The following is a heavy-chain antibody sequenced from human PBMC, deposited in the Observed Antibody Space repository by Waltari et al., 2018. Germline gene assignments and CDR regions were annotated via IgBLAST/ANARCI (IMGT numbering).Heavy chain of an antibody. CDR3: VRENWYYDY. CDR2: IITNSGGT. CDR1: GYTFSHKQ. Sequence: QVQLVQSGAEVKMPGASVTVSCKASGYTFSHKQLHWVRQAPGQGLQWMGRIITNSGGTDYAQEFQGRVTMTRDTSISTVYMELSSVRSDDTAVYYCVRENWYYDYWGQGTQVTVSS. D-gene: IGHD1-1*01. J-gene: IGHJ4*02. V-gene: IGHV1-2*06.